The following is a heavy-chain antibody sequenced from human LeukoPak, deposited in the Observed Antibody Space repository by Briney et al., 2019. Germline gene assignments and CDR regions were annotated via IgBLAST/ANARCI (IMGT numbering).Heavy chain of an antibody. CDR3: ARDKREPRYAFDI. CDR1: GGSISSSSYY. V-gene: IGHV4-39*07. D-gene: IGHD1-26*01. J-gene: IGHJ3*02. Sequence: SETLSLTCSVSGGSISSSSYYWGWLRQPPGTGLEWIGSIYYSGSTYYNPSLKSRVTILVDKSKNQFSLKLGSVTAADTAVYYCARDKREPRYAFDIWGQGTTVTVSS. CDR2: IYYSGST.